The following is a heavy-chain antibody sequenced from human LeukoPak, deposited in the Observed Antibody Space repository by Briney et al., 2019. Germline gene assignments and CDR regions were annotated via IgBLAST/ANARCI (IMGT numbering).Heavy chain of an antibody. J-gene: IGHJ4*02. V-gene: IGHV3-48*01. CDR3: ARDWGHYYGSGSYLVY. CDR1: GFTFSSYG. Sequence: GGSLRLSCAASGFTFSSYGMTWVRQAPGKGLEWVSYISSSSSTIYYADSVKGRFTISGDNAKNSLYLQLNSLRAEDTAVYYCARDWGHYYGSGSYLVYWGQGTLVTVSS. D-gene: IGHD3-10*01. CDR2: ISSSSSTI.